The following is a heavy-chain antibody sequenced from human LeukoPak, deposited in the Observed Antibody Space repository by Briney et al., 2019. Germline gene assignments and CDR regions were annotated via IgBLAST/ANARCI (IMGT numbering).Heavy chain of an antibody. CDR3: ARLVVPAAIPFAGYYYMDV. Sequence: ASVKVSCKASGYTFTSYGISRVRQAPGQGLEWMGWISAYNGNTNYAQKLQGRVTMTTDTSTSTAYMELRSLRSDDTAVYYCARLVVPAAIPFAGYYYMDVWGKGTTVTVSS. CDR2: ISAYNGNT. J-gene: IGHJ6*03. CDR1: GYTFTSYG. D-gene: IGHD2-2*01. V-gene: IGHV1-18*01.